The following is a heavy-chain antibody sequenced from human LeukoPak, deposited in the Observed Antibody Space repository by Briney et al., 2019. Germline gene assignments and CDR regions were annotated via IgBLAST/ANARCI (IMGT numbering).Heavy chain of an antibody. CDR1: GFTFSSYG. Sequence: PGGSLRLSCAASGFTFSSYGVHWVRQAPGKGLEWVAVISYDGSNKYYADSVKGRFTISRDNSKNTLYLQMNSLRAEDTAVYYCAKAWWGDYWGQGTLVTVSS. CDR3: AKAWWGDY. J-gene: IGHJ4*02. CDR2: ISYDGSNK. D-gene: IGHD2-15*01. V-gene: IGHV3-30*18.